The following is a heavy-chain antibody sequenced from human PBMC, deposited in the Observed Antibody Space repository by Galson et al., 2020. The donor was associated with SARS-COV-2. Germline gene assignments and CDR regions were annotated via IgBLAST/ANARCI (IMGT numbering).Heavy chain of an antibody. CDR3: ARESVPKGDAFDI. Sequence: PSQTLSLTCAISGDSVSSNSAAWNWIRQSPSRGLEWLGRTYYRSQWYTDYGVSVRSRITINPVTSENQFSLQLNSVTPEDTAVYYCARESVPKGDAFDIWGQGTMVTVSS. V-gene: IGHV6-1*01. CDR1: GDSVSSNSAA. CDR2: TYYRSQWYT. J-gene: IGHJ3*02.